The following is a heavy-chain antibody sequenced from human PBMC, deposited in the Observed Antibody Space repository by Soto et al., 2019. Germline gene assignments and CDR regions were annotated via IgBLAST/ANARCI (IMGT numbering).Heavy chain of an antibody. CDR1: GFTFSGSA. Sequence: EVQLVESGGGLVQPGGSLKLSCAASGFTFSGSAMHWVRQASGKGLEWVGRIRSKANSYATAYAASVEGRFTISRDDSKNTAYLQMNSLKTEDTAVYYCTSTLAYCGGDCYSNYYYYGMDVWGQGTTVTVSS. CDR3: TSTLAYCGGDCYSNYYYYGMDV. J-gene: IGHJ6*02. D-gene: IGHD2-21*02. V-gene: IGHV3-73*02. CDR2: IRSKANSYAT.